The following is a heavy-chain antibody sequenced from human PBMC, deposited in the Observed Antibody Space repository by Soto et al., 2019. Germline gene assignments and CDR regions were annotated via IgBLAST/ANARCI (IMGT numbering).Heavy chain of an antibody. Sequence: GGSLRLSCAASGLTFSSYSMNWVRQAPGKGLEWVSYISSSSSTTYYADSVKGRFTISRDNAKNSLYLQMNSLRDEDTAVYYCARDSPYSSSWYDLNWFDPWGQGTLVTVS. D-gene: IGHD6-13*01. CDR2: ISSSSSTT. J-gene: IGHJ5*02. CDR3: ARDSPYSSSWYDLNWFDP. CDR1: GLTFSSYS. V-gene: IGHV3-48*02.